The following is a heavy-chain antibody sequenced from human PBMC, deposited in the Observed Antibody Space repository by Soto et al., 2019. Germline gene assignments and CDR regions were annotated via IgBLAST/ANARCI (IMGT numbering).Heavy chain of an antibody. D-gene: IGHD5-12*01. CDR3: ARRRYSGYVRSVNYYYYGMDV. CDR2: IYYSGST. V-gene: IGHV4-39*01. J-gene: IGHJ6*02. CDR1: GGSISSSSYY. Sequence: SSETLSLTCTVSGGSISSSSYYWGWIRQPPGKGLEWIGSIYYSGSTYYNPSLKSRVTISVDTSKNQFSLKLSSVTAADTAVYYCARRRYSGYVRSVNYYYYGMDVWGQGTTVTVSS.